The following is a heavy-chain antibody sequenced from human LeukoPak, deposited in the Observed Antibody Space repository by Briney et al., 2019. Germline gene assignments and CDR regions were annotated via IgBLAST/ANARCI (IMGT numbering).Heavy chain of an antibody. D-gene: IGHD3-16*02. CDR3: ASPIYDYVWGSYRDHDY. CDR1: GFTFSNYG. CDR2: ISGSDGTT. J-gene: IGHJ4*02. V-gene: IGHV3-23*01. Sequence: HPGGSLRLSCAASGFTFSNYGMSWVRQAPGKGLEWVSGISGSDGTTYYADSVKGRFTISRDNSKNTLYLQMNSLRAEDTAVYYCASPIYDYVWGSYRDHDYWGQGTLVTVSS.